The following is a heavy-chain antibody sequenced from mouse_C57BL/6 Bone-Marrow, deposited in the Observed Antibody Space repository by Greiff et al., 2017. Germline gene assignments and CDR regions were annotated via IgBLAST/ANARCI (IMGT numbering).Heavy chain of an antibody. D-gene: IGHD4-1*01. CDR1: GFSLTSYG. CDR3: ARNWDWSWFAY. CDR2: IWSGGST. V-gene: IGHV2-2*01. J-gene: IGHJ3*01. Sequence: QVQLQQSGPGLVQPSQSLSITCPVPGFSLTSYGVHWVRQSPGKGLEWLGVIWSGGSTDYNAAFISRLSISKDNSKSQVFFKMNSLQADDTAIYYCARNWDWSWFAYWGQGTLVTVSA.